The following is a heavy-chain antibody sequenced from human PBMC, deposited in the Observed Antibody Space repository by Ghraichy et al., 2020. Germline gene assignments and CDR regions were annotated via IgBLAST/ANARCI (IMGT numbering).Heavy chain of an antibody. CDR2: IIPIFGTA. CDR1: GGTFSSYA. V-gene: IGHV1-69*13. D-gene: IGHD4-17*01. J-gene: IGHJ4*02. CDR3: ARDRDHSRDYGDYFLALLLDY. Sequence: SVKVSCKASGGTFSSYAISWVRQAPGQGLEWMGGIIPIFGTANYAQKFQGRVTITADESTSTAYMELSSLRSEDTAVYYCARDRDHSRDYGDYFLALLLDYWGQGTLVTVSS.